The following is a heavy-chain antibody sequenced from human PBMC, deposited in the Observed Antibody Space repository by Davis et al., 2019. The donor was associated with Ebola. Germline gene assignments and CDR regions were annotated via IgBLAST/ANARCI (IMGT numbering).Heavy chain of an antibody. D-gene: IGHD4-17*01. Sequence: GGSLRLSCAASGFTFSDYYMDWVRQAPGKGLEWVSVIYRDGRTYHADSVKGRFTISRDNSKNTVYLQMNSLRAEDTAVYYCTRHVSGDFWYFDLWGRGTLVTVSS. CDR1: GFTFSDYY. V-gene: IGHV3-66*04. CDR2: IYRDGRT. J-gene: IGHJ2*01. CDR3: TRHVSGDFWYFDL.